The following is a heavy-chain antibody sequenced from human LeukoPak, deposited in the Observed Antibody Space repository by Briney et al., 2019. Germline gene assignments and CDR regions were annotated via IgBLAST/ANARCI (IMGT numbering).Heavy chain of an antibody. J-gene: IGHJ4*02. V-gene: IGHV3-23*01. Sequence: GGSLRLSCAASGFTFSSYAMGWVRQPPGKGLGWVSAVFASGGRTFYADSVKGRFTISRDNSKNTMYLQMNSLRAEDTAVYYCAKYYKLSGYYLGGYDYWGQGTLVTVSS. CDR1: GFTFSSYA. CDR2: VFASGGRT. D-gene: IGHD3-22*01. CDR3: AKYYKLSGYYLGGYDY.